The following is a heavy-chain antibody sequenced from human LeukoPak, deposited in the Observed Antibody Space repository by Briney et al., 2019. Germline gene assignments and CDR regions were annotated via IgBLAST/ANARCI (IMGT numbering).Heavy chain of an antibody. CDR3: ARSYYDSSGYWNYFDY. J-gene: IGHJ4*02. CDR1: GYSFTSYW. Sequence: GESLKISCKGSGYSFTSYWIGWVRQMPGKGLEWRVIIYPGDSDTRYSPSFQGQVTISADKSISTAYLQWSSLKASDTAMYYCARSYYDSSGYWNYFDYWGQGTLVTVSS. D-gene: IGHD3-22*01. V-gene: IGHV5-51*01. CDR2: IYPGDSDT.